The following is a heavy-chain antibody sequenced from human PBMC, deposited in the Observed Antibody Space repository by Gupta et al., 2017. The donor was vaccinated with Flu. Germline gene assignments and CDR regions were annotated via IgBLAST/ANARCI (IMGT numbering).Heavy chain of an antibody. CDR2: INQDGSTK. CDR1: GFTFSDSW. Sequence: EVQLVESGGGLVQPGGSLRLSCAASGFTFSDSWMNWVRQAAGKALEWVANINQDGSTKNYVDSLKGRFTVSRDNAKNSLYLQMDSLRAEDTAVYFCARNRGWEQFDYWGQGTLVTVSS. D-gene: IGHD5-24*01. CDR3: ARNRGWEQFDY. J-gene: IGHJ4*02. V-gene: IGHV3-7*01.